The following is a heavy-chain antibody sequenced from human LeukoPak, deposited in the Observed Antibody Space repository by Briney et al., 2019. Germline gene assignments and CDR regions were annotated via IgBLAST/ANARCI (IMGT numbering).Heavy chain of an antibody. J-gene: IGHJ4*02. CDR2: IYYSGIT. Sequence: SETLSLTCTFSGGSISSGSYYWGWIRQPPGKGLEWIGCIYYSGITYYNPSLTSRVTISVDTSKNQFSLKLSSVTAADTAVYYCARVTYYYDSSGLLLGGFDYWGQGTLVTVSS. CDR1: GGSISSGSYY. D-gene: IGHD3-22*01. V-gene: IGHV4-39*01. CDR3: ARVTYYYDSSGLLLGGFDY.